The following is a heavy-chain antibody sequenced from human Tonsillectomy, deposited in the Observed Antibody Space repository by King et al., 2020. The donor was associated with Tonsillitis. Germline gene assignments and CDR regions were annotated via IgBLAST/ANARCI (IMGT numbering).Heavy chain of an antibody. Sequence: VQLVESGGGVVQPGRSLRLSCAASGFTFSSYGMHWVRQAPGKGLEWGAGIWYDGSNKYYADSVKGRFTISRDNSKKTVYLQMNSLRAEDTAVYYCARDTSGTHFDYWGQGTLVTVSS. J-gene: IGHJ4*02. CDR1: GFTFSSYG. D-gene: IGHD1-1*01. CDR2: IWYDGSNK. V-gene: IGHV3-33*01. CDR3: ARDTSGTHFDY.